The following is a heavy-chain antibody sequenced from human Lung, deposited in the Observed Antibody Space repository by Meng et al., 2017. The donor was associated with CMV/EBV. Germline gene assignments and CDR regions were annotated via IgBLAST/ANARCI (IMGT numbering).Heavy chain of an antibody. V-gene: IGHV3-21*01. CDR3: ARSRSFDY. CDR1: GFTFSSSS. Sequence: GSLKISCVASGFTFSSSSMNWVRQAPGKGLEWVSGISSSSSEIHYADSVKGRFTISRDNAKNSLYLQMNSLRAEDTAVYYCARSRSFDYWGQGTLVTVSS. J-gene: IGHJ4*02. CDR2: ISSSSSEI.